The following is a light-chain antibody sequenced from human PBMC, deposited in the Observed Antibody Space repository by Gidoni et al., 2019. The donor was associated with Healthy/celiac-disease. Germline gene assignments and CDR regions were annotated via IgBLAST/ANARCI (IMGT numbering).Light chain of an antibody. CDR3: QQRSNWPLPLT. V-gene: IGKV3-11*01. CDR1: QSVSSY. J-gene: IGKJ4*01. CDR2: DAS. Sequence: EIVLTQSPATLSLSPGERATLSCRASQSVSSYLAWYQQKPGQAPRLLIYDASNRATGIPARCSGSGSGTDFTLTISSLEPEDFAVYYCQQRSNWPLPLTFGGGTKVEIK.